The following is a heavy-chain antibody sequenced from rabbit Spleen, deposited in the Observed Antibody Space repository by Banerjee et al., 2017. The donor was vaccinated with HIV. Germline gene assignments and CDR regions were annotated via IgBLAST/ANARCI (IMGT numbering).Heavy chain of an antibody. V-gene: IGHV1S45*01. CDR2: IDST. J-gene: IGHJ3*01. CDR1: GFTISGYH. D-gene: IGHD4-1*01. Sequence: QEQLVESGGDLVKPGASLTLTCTASGFTISGYHICWVRQAPGKGLEWIACIDSTYYASWAKGRFTISKTSSTTVFLQMTSLTAADTATYFCARGSGNGLGLWGQGTLVTVS. CDR3: ARGSGNGLGL.